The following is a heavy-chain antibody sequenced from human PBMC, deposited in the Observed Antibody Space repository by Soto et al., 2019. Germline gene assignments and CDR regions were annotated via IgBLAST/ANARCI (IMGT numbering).Heavy chain of an antibody. D-gene: IGHD3-22*01. CDR2: IYYSGST. CDR3: ARLVSLEVVVSYYFDY. Sequence: SETLSLTCTVSGGSISSSSYYWGWIRQPPGKGLEWIGSIYYSGSTYYNPSLKSRVTISVDTSKNQFSLKLSSVTAADTAVYYCARLVSLEVVVSYYFDYWGQGTLVTVSS. J-gene: IGHJ4*02. CDR1: GGSISSSSYY. V-gene: IGHV4-39*01.